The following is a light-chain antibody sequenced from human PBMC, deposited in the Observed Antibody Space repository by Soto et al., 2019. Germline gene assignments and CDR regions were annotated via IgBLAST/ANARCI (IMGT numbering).Light chain of an antibody. CDR3: ASWDDRMGAVM. V-gene: IGLV1-47*02. J-gene: IGLJ3*02. Sequence: QSVLTQPPSASGTPGQKVFISCSGSSSNIGGTNYAYWYQQLPVAAPKRLMHSNNLRPSGVPERISGSKFGTAASLAISGLRSEDEAVYYCASWDDRMGAVMFGGGTKGTVL. CDR2: SNN. CDR1: SSNIGGTNY.